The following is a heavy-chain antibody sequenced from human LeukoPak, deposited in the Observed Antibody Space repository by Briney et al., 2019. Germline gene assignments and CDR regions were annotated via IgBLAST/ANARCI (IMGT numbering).Heavy chain of an antibody. D-gene: IGHD3-10*01. CDR1: GYTFTGYY. J-gene: IGHJ4*02. V-gene: IGHV1-2*02. CDR2: INPNSGGT. CDR3: ARVRLGELLSYFDY. Sequence: ASVKVSCKASGYTFTGYYMHWVRQAPGQGLEWMGWINPNSGGTNYAQKFQGRVTMTRDTSISTAYMELSRLRSDDTAVYYCARVRLGELLSYFDYWGQRTLVTVSS.